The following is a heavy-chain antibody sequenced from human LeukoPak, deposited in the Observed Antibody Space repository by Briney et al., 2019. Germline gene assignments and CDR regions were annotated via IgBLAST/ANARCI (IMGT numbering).Heavy chain of an antibody. Sequence: PGGSLRLSCAASGFTFSTYWLTWVRQAPGKGLEWVANINQDGTEKYYVDSVKGRFTISRDNAKMSLYLQMNSLRAEDTAGYYCANGLTSGYSNWFDPGGQGTLVSVSS. D-gene: IGHD3-3*01. V-gene: IGHV3-7*01. CDR3: ANGLTSGYSNWFDP. CDR1: GFTFSTYW. J-gene: IGHJ5*02. CDR2: INQDGTEK.